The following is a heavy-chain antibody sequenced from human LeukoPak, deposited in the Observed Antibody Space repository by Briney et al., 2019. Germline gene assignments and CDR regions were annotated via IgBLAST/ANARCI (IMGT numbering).Heavy chain of an antibody. V-gene: IGHV1-69*13. D-gene: IGHD3-10*01. CDR2: IIPIFGTA. CDR3: ARDATMVRGVIPFDY. J-gene: IGHJ4*02. Sequence: AASVKVSCKASGGTFSSYAISWVRQAPGQGLEWMGGIIPIFGTANYAQKFQGRVAITADESTSTAYMELSSLRSEDTAVYYCARDATMVRGVIPFDYWGQGTLVTVSS. CDR1: GGTFSSYA.